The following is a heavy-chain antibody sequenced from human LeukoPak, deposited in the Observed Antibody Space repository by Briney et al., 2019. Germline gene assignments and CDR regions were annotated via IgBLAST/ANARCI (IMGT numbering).Heavy chain of an antibody. D-gene: IGHD3-22*01. CDR1: GFTFSSYA. CDR2: ISGSGGST. CDR3: AKDRMIVVVITTFDY. V-gene: IGHV3-23*01. Sequence: GGSLRLSCAASGFTFSSYAMSWVRQAPGKWLEWVSAISGSGGSTYYADSVKGRFTISRDNSKNTLYLQMNSLRAEDTAVYYCAKDRMIVVVITTFDYWGQGTLVTVSS. J-gene: IGHJ4*02.